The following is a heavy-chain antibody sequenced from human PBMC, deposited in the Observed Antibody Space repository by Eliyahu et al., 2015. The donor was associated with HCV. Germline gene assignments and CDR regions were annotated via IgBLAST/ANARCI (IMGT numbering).Heavy chain of an antibody. CDR2: TNYRSKWYN. Sequence: QVQLQQSGPGLVKPSQTLSLTCXISGDSVSSNSAAWNWIRQSPSRGLEWLGRTNYRSKWYNDYAVSVKSRITINPDTSKNQFSLQLNSVTPEDTAVYYCARTWWELRRGTDAFDIWGQGTMVTVSS. V-gene: IGHV6-1*01. CDR3: ARTWWELRRGTDAFDI. J-gene: IGHJ3*02. CDR1: GDSVSSNSAA. D-gene: IGHD1-26*01.